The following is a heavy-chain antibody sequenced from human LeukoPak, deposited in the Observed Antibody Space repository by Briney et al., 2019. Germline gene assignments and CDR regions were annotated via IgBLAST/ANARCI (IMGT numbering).Heavy chain of an antibody. V-gene: IGHV3-7*05. J-gene: IGHJ6*02. CDR1: EFTFSGYA. Sequence: GGSLRLSCAASEFTFSGYAMSWVRQAPGKGLEWVANIKEDGSEKNYVDSVKGRFTISRDNAKNSLYLQMNSLRAEDTAAYYCARGRSMDVWGQGTTVTVSS. CDR2: IKEDGSEK. CDR3: ARGRSMDV.